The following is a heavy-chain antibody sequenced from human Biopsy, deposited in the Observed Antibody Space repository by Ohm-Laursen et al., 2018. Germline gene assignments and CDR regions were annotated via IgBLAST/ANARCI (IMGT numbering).Heavy chain of an antibody. V-gene: IGHV3-9*01. CDR1: GFIFYDYD. Sequence: SLRLSCAASGFIFYDYDMHWVRQAPGKGLEWVSRINRDSGTADYVDSVRGRFTISRDNARKTLFLQMNSLRPEDTALYYCVKDRGGARASFHYWGQGIRVAVSS. J-gene: IGHJ4*02. CDR2: INRDSGTA. CDR3: VKDRGGARASFHY. D-gene: IGHD3-16*01.